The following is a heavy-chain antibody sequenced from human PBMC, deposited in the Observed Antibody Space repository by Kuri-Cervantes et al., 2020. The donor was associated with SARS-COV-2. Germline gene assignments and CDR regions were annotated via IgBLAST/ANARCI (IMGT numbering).Heavy chain of an antibody. J-gene: IGHJ4*02. CDR2: IIPIFGTA. V-gene: IGHV1-69*13. Sequence: SVKVSCKASGGTFSSYAISWVRQAPGQGLEWMGGIIPIFGTANYAQKFQGRVTITADESTSTAYMELSSLRSEDTAVYYCASLGDAGDLSPPFGYWGQGTLVTVSS. CDR3: ASLGDAGDLSPPFGY. CDR1: GGTFSSYA. D-gene: IGHD3-16*01.